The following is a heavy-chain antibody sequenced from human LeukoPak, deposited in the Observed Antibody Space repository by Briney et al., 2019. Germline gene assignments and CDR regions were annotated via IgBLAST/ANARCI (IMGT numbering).Heavy chain of an antibody. V-gene: IGHV4-38-2*01. CDR2: ISHSAIT. CDR3: ATFYGSGSRYFAY. D-gene: IGHD3-10*01. Sequence: SETLSLTCAVSGYSISSGYYWGWIRQPPRKGLEWIGSISHSAITYLNPSLKSRVTMSIDTSKNQFSLKLSSVTAADTAVYYCATFYGSGSRYFAYWGQGALVTVSP. CDR1: GYSISSGYY. J-gene: IGHJ4*02.